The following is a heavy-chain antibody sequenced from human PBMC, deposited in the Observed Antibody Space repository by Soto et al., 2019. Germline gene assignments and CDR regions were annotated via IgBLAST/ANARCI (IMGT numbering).Heavy chain of an antibody. V-gene: IGHV4-30-2*01. CDR2: IYHSGST. CDR3: VRVPDY. Sequence: SETLSLTCAVSGGSMVSGGYSWSWIRQPPGKGLDWIGYIYHSGSTYYNPSLKSRVTISVDRSKNQFSLKLSSVTAADTAVYYCVRVPDYWGQGTLVTVSS. J-gene: IGHJ4*02. CDR1: GGSMVSGGYS.